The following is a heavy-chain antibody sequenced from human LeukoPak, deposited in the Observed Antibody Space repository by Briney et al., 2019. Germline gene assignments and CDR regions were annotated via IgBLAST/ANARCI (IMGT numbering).Heavy chain of an antibody. V-gene: IGHV4-59*01. J-gene: IGHJ4*02. CDR2: IHYSGST. CDR3: ARTIAAAGPYFDY. Sequence: SETLSLTCSVPSDSINYYYWNWIRQPPGKGLEWIGYIHYSGSTNYNLSLKSRVTISVDTSKNQFSLKLSSVTAADTAVYYCARTIAAAGPYFDYWGQGTLVTVSS. D-gene: IGHD6-13*01. CDR1: SDSINYYY.